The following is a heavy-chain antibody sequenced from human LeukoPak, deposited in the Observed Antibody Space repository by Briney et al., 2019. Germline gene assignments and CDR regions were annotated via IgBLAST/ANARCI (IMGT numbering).Heavy chain of an antibody. CDR2: IYSGGST. Sequence: GGSLRLSCAASGFTVSSNYMSWVRQAPGKGLEWVSVIYSGGSTYYADSVKGRFTISRDNSKNTLYLQMNSLRAEDTAVYYCARVGLQQLVDAFDIWGQGTMVTVSS. V-gene: IGHV3-53*01. J-gene: IGHJ3*02. D-gene: IGHD6-13*01. CDR3: ARVGLQQLVDAFDI. CDR1: GFTVSSNY.